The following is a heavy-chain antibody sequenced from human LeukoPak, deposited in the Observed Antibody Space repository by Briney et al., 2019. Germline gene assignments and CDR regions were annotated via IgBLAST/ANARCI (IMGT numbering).Heavy chain of an antibody. J-gene: IGHJ3*01. CDR1: GASISSSNDY. V-gene: IGHV4-61*02. CDR2: VYPSESA. Sequence: PSQTLSLTCTVSGASISSSNDYWNWIRQPAGRGLEWIGRVYPSESAKYNPSLKIRVSISVDTSKNQFSLNLKSVTAADSAIYYCARVLPDLKKSKYSTGWYFAFDLWGQGTMVTVSS. D-gene: IGHD6-19*01. CDR3: ARVLPDLKKSKYSTGWYFAFDL.